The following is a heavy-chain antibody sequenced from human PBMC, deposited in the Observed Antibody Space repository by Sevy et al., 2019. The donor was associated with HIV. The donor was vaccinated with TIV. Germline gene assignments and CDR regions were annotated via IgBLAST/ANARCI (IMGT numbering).Heavy chain of an antibody. CDR3: ARDGRMDYYYDSSGYQFYYYYGMDV. D-gene: IGHD3-22*01. CDR2: IYSGGST. Sequence: GGSLRLSCAASGFTVSSNYMSWVRQAPGKGLEWVSVIYSGGSTYYADSVKGRFTISRDNSKNTLYLKMNSLRAEDTAVYYCARDGRMDYYYDSSGYQFYYYYGMDVWGQGTTVTVSS. V-gene: IGHV3-66*01. CDR1: GFTVSSNY. J-gene: IGHJ6*02.